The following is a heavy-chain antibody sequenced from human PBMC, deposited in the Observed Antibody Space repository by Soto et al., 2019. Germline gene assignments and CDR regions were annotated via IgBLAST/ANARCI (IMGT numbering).Heavy chain of an antibody. J-gene: IGHJ4*02. D-gene: IGHD6-19*01. V-gene: IGHV3-23*01. Sequence: EMQLLESGGGLVQPGGSLRLSCAAAGFTFSSYAMSWVRQAPGKGLEWVSAMSGSGAHIYYADSVKGRFTISRDNSKNTLYLQMNSLRAEDTAVYYCAKQGGSSGWWYFDYWGQGTLVTVSS. CDR1: GFTFSSYA. CDR3: AKQGGSSGWWYFDY. CDR2: MSGSGAHI.